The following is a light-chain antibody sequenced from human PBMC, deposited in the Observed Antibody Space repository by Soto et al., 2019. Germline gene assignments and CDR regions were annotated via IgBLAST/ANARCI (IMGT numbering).Light chain of an antibody. Sequence: DMQMTQSPSSMSASVGDRVSIXXRASQSTSSYLNWYQQKPGKAPKLXIYAASSLQSGVPSRFSGSGSGTDFTLTISSLQPEDFATYYCQQSYSTPWTFGQGTKVDIK. CDR2: AAS. V-gene: IGKV1-39*01. J-gene: IGKJ1*01. CDR1: QSTSSY. CDR3: QQSYSTPWT.